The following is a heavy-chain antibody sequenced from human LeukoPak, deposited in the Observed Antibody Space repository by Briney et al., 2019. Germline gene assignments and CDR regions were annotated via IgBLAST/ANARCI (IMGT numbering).Heavy chain of an antibody. CDR3: ARDRGIAVTGPEGRDVFDI. V-gene: IGHV3-30-3*01. CDR1: GFTFSTSA. J-gene: IGHJ3*02. CDR2: ISFDGAGR. Sequence: PGGSLRLSCAASGFTFSTSAMHWVRQGPGRGLEWVAVISFDGAGRYYADSVKGRFTISRDNFKNTLYLEMNSLRTEDTALYYCARDRGIAVTGPEGRDVFDIWGQGTMVTVS. D-gene: IGHD6-19*01.